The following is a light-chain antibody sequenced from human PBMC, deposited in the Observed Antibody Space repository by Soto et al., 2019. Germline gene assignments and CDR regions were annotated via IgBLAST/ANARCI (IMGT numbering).Light chain of an antibody. J-gene: IGKJ4*01. Sequence: EVVMTQSPATLSVSPGERATLSCRASQSVSSSLAWYQQKPGQAPRLLIYGASTRATGIPARFSGSGSGTEFTLTISSLQSEDFVVYYCQQYNIWPPLTFGGGTKVEIK. CDR1: QSVSSS. V-gene: IGKV3-15*01. CDR2: GAS. CDR3: QQYNIWPPLT.